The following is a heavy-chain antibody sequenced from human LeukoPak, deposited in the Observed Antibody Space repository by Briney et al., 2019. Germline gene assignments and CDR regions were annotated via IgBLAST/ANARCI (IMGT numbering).Heavy chain of an antibody. J-gene: IGHJ5*02. D-gene: IGHD5-18*01. CDR1: GFTISSYW. CDR3: AREGGYSYGTDYNWFDP. Sequence: GGSLRLSCAASGFTISSYWMHWVRQAPGKGLVWVSRISSVGSTTTYADSVKGRFTISKDNAKNSLYLQMNSLRAEDTAVYYCAREGGYSYGTDYNWFDPWGQGTLVTVSS. CDR2: ISSVGSTT. V-gene: IGHV3-74*01.